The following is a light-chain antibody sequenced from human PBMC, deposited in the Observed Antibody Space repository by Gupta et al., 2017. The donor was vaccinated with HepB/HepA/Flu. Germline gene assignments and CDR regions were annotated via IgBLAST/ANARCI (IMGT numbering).Light chain of an antibody. CDR1: QSVSSN. Sequence: EIVMTQPPATLSVSPGERATLSCRASQSVSSNLAWYQQKPGQAPRLLIYGASTRATGIPARFSGSGYGTEFTLTISSRQSEDFAVYYCQQYNNWPPPTFGGGTKVEIK. V-gene: IGKV3-15*01. J-gene: IGKJ4*01. CDR2: GAS. CDR3: QQYNNWPPPT.